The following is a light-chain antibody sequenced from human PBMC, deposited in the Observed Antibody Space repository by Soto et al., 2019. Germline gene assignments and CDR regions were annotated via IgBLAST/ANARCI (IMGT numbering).Light chain of an antibody. CDR2: DAS. Sequence: EIVLTQSPATLSLSPGERATLSCRASQSVISYLAWYQQKPGQAPRLLIYDASNRATGIPARFSGSGSGTDSTLNISSIKPEDFAVYYCQQRSNWPPWTFGQGTKVEIK. CDR1: QSVISY. CDR3: QQRSNWPPWT. J-gene: IGKJ1*01. V-gene: IGKV3-11*01.